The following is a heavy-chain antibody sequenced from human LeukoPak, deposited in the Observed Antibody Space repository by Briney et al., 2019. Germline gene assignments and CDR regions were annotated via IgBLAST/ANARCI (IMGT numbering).Heavy chain of an antibody. J-gene: IGHJ3*02. Sequence: GASVKVSCKASGYTFTSYDINWVRQATGQGLEWMGWMNPNSGNTGYAQKFQGRVTMTRNTSISTAYMELSSLRSEDTAVYYCAGMRQGYCSGGSCYHDAFDIWGQGTMVTVSS. CDR3: AGMRQGYCSGGSCYHDAFDI. CDR2: MNPNSGNT. D-gene: IGHD2-15*01. CDR1: GYTFTSYD. V-gene: IGHV1-8*01.